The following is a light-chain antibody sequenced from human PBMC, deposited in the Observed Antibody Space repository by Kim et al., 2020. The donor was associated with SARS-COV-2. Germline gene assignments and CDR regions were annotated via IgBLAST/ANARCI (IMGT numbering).Light chain of an antibody. V-gene: IGKV3-15*01. CDR2: GAS. CDR1: QSVSST. Sequence: SPAATPPLSCSASQSVSSTLSWYPQNPGQPPRLLIYGASTRATGIPASFSGSGSGTEFTLTISSLQSEDFAVYYCQQYNNWPPMYTFGQGTKLEI. CDR3: QQYNNWPPMYT. J-gene: IGKJ2*01.